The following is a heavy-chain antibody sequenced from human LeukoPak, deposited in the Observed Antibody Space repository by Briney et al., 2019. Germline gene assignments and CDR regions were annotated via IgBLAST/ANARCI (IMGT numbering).Heavy chain of an antibody. CDR1: GFTFSSYW. J-gene: IGHJ3*02. V-gene: IGHV3-7*01. CDR3: ARASGKYYYDSSAYDAFDI. Sequence: GGSLRLSCAASGFTFSSYWMSWVRQAPGKGLEWVANIKQDGSEKYYVDSVKGRFTISRDNAKNSLYLQMNSLRAEDTAVYYCARASGKYYYDSSAYDAFDIWGQGTMVTVSS. D-gene: IGHD3-22*01. CDR2: IKQDGSEK.